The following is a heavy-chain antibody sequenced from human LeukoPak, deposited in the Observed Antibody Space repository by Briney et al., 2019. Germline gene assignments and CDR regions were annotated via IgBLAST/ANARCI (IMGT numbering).Heavy chain of an antibody. D-gene: IGHD6-13*01. CDR2: IIPMFGTA. CDR1: GGTFSSYA. J-gene: IGHJ4*02. V-gene: IGHV1-69*01. CDR3: ARVRARYSSSWQLGY. Sequence: ASVKVSCKASGGTFSSYAISWVRQAPGQGLEWMGGIIPMFGTANYAQKFQDRITITADESTSTAYMELSSLRSEDTAVYYCARVRARYSSSWQLGYWGQGTLVTVSS.